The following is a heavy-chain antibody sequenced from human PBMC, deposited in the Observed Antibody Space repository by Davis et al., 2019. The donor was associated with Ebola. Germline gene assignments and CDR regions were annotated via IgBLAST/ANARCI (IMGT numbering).Heavy chain of an antibody. D-gene: IGHD6-13*01. CDR2: IFYSGST. CDR1: GGSISSGGYS. CDR3: ARQRGLAAAGTGFDY. Sequence: MPSETLSLTCSVSGGSISSGGYSWSWIRQPPGKALEWIGYIFYSGSTNYNPSLKSRITISVDTSKNQFSLKLSSVTAADTAVYYCARQRGLAAAGTGFDYWGQGTLVTVSS. V-gene: IGHV4-61*08. J-gene: IGHJ4*02.